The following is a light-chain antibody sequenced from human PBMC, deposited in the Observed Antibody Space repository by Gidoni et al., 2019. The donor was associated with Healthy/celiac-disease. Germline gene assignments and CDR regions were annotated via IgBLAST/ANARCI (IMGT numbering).Light chain of an antibody. CDR3: QSYDSSNPVV. CDR1: SGG. V-gene: IGLV6-57*01. Sequence: NFMLTQPHSVSESPGKTVTISCTRSSGGSPTTVIYEDNQRPSGVPDRFSGSIDSSSNSASLTITGLKTEDEADYYCQSYDSSNPVVFGGGTKLTVL. CDR2: EDN. J-gene: IGLJ2*01.